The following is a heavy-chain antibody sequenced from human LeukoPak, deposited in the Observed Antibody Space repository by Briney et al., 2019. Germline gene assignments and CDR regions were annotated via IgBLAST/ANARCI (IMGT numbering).Heavy chain of an antibody. CDR1: GESFSGYY. V-gene: IGHV4-34*01. J-gene: IGHJ4*02. D-gene: IGHD1-26*01. CDR2: IHYRGTT. Sequence: PSETLSLTCAVYGESFSGYYWSWVRQPPGTGLEWIGEIHYRGTTNYNPSLKSRVTVSADTSRNQFSLNLTSVTAADTAVYYCATLIVGTTYFDHWGQGSLVTVSS. CDR3: ATLIVGTTYFDH.